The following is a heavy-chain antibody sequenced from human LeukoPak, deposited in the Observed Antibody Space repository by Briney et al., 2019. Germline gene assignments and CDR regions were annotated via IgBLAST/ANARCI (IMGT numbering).Heavy chain of an antibody. V-gene: IGHV3-21*06. CDR2: ISSSGSFI. CDR3: VRGRDHDYISGTHRYWDFDF. CDR1: GFNFNTYN. Sequence: GGSLRLSCAVSGFNFNTYNMNWVRQAPGKGLEWVASISSSGSFIYYADSLKGRITISRDNAENSLFLQMTNLRVDDTAVYYCVRGRDHDYISGTHRYWDFDFWSQGTLVTVSS. J-gene: IGHJ4*02. D-gene: IGHD3-16*02.